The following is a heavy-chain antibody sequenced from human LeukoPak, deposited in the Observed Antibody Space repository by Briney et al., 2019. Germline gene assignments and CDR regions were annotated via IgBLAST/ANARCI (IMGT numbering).Heavy chain of an antibody. CDR3: ARGGTGNWFDP. CDR1: GYSISSGYY. D-gene: IGHD1-1*01. CDR2: IYHSGST. J-gene: IGHJ5*02. Sequence: SETLSLNCAVSGYSISSGYYWGWIRQPPGKGLEWIGSIYHSGSTYYNPSLKSRVTISVDTSKNEFYVKLNSVTAADTAVYYCARGGTGNWFDPWGQGTLVTVSS. V-gene: IGHV4-38-2*01.